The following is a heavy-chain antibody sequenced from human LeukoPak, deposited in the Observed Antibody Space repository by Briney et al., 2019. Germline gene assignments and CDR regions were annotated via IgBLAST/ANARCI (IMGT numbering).Heavy chain of an antibody. J-gene: IGHJ4*02. D-gene: IGHD6-19*01. CDR2: IYSGGST. CDR3: ARAGRSSGWPNFDY. Sequence: GRSLRLSCAASGFTVSSNYMSWVRQAPGKGLEWVSVIYSGGSTYYADSVKGRFTISRDNSKNTLYLQVNSLRPEDTAVYYCARAGRSSGWPNFDYWGQGTLVTVSS. CDR1: GFTVSSNY. V-gene: IGHV3-53*01.